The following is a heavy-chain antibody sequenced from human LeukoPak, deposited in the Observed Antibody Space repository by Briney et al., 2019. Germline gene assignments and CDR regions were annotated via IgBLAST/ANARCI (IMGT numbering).Heavy chain of an antibody. V-gene: IGHV4-38-2*01. CDR2: VYHSGST. D-gene: IGHD6-19*01. Sequence: PSETLSLTCAVSGYSISSGYYWGWIRQPPGKGLEWIGSVYHSGSTYYNPSLKSRVTISVDTSKNQFSPRLSSVTAADTAVYYCARGTAVAGALDYWGQGTLVPVSP. CDR3: ARGTAVAGALDY. J-gene: IGHJ4*02. CDR1: GYSISSGYY.